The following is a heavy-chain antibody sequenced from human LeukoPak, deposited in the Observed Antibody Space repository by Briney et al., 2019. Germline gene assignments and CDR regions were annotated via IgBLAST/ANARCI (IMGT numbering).Heavy chain of an antibody. D-gene: IGHD3-10*01. CDR3: TTATGSGSYYMGFDY. J-gene: IGHJ4*02. Sequence: PGGSLRLSCAASGFTFNNAWMNWVRRAPGKGLEWDGRIKSKTGGETTDYAAPVKGRFAISREDSKNTLYLQMNSLKTEGTAVYYCTTATGSGSYYMGFDYWGQGTLVTVSS. V-gene: IGHV3-15*07. CDR1: GFTFNNAW. CDR2: IKSKTGGETT.